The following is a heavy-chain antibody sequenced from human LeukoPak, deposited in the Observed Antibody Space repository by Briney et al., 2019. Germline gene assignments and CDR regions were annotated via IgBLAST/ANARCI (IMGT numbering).Heavy chain of an antibody. D-gene: IGHD2-21*02. CDR3: ARHISDCGGDCPFDY. V-gene: IGHV5-51*01. CDR2: IYPGDSDT. CDR1: GYRFTSYW. J-gene: IGHJ4*02. Sequence: GESLKISCKGSGYRFTSYWIGWVRQMPGKGLGWMAMIYPGDSDTRYSPSFEGQVTISADKSIATAYLQWSGLKASDTAMYYCARHISDCGGDCPFDYWGQGTLVTVSS.